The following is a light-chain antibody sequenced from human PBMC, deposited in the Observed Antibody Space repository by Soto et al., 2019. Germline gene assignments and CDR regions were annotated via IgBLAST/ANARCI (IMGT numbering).Light chain of an antibody. V-gene: IGLV1-40*01. CDR3: QSYDSSLSVV. CDR1: SSNIGAGYY. J-gene: IGLJ2*01. CDR2: GNS. Sequence: QSVLTQPPSVSGAPGQRVTISCTGSSSNIGAGYYVHWYQQLPGTAPKLLIYGNSNRPSGVPDRFSGSKSGTSASLAITGLQDEDEADYYCQSYDSSLSVVFGGGTKLTVL.